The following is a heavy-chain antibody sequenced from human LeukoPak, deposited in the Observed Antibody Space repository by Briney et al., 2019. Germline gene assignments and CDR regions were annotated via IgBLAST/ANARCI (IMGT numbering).Heavy chain of an antibody. CDR3: ARPSASSGSYYTDAFDI. J-gene: IGHJ3*02. CDR1: GFTFSSYG. CDR2: ISYDGSNK. Sequence: GGSLRLSCAASGFTFSSYGMHWVRQAPGKGLEWVAVISYDGSNKYYADSVKGRFTISRDNSKNTLYLQMNSLRDEDTAVYYCARPSASSGSYYTDAFDIWGQGTMVTVSS. V-gene: IGHV3-30*03. D-gene: IGHD3-10*01.